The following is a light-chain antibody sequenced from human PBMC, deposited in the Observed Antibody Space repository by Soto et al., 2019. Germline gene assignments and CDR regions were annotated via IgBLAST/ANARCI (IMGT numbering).Light chain of an antibody. V-gene: IGLV2-8*01. CDR3: SSYGGNNDFPYV. CDR2: EVS. CDR1: SSDVGGYNY. Sequence: QSALTQPPSASGSPGQSVTISCTGTSSDVGGYNYVSWYQQHPGKAPKLMIYEVSKRPSGVPDRFSGSKSGNTASLTVSGLQAEDEADYYCSSYGGNNDFPYVFGGGTKLTVL. J-gene: IGLJ1*01.